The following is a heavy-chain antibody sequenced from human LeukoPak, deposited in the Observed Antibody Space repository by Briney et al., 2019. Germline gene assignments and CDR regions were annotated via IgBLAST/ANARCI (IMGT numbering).Heavy chain of an antibody. CDR3: AREYSGHDPWFGP. CDR1: GYTFTSYG. V-gene: IGHV1-18*01. J-gene: IGHJ5*02. Sequence: GASVKVSCKASGYTFTSYGISWVRQAPGQGLGLMGWINAYNGNTNYAKQLRGRVPNTTDTSTSTAYMELRSLRSDDTAVYYCAREYSGHDPWFGPWGQGTLVTVSS. CDR2: INAYNGNT. D-gene: IGHD2-21*01.